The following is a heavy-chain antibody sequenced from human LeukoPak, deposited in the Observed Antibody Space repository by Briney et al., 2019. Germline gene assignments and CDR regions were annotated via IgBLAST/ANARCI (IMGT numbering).Heavy chain of an antibody. CDR1: GITFSNYA. D-gene: IGHD3-22*01. CDR3: ANYYYDGNNYYPYFDY. CDR2: IGSSGDNT. J-gene: IGHJ4*02. V-gene: IGHV3-23*01. Sequence: QAGGSLRLSCVASGITFSNYAMTWVRQAPGKGLEWVSAIGSSGDNTYYADSAKGRSIISRDNSKNTLYLQMNSLRAEDTAVYYCANYYYDGNNYYPYFDYWGQGTLVTVSS.